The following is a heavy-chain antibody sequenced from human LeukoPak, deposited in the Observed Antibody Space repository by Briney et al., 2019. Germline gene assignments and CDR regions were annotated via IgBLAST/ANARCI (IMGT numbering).Heavy chain of an antibody. CDR1: GGSISSGSYY. V-gene: IGHV4-39*07. CDR3: ARDVYGSGSPDY. Sequence: SETLSLTCTVSGGSISSGSYYWSWIRQPAGKGLEWIGSIYYSGSTYYNPSLKSRVTISVDTSKNQFSLKLSSVTAADTAVYYCARDVYGSGSPDYWGQGTLVTVSS. J-gene: IGHJ4*02. D-gene: IGHD3-10*01. CDR2: IYYSGST.